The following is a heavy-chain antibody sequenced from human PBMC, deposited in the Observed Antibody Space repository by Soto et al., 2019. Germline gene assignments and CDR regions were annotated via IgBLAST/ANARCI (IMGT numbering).Heavy chain of an antibody. CDR3: ARDYYDSSGSREKDPYGMDV. J-gene: IGHJ6*02. D-gene: IGHD3-22*01. Sequence: ASVKVSSKASGYTFTSYGISWVRQAPGQGLEWMGWISAYNGNTNYAQKLQGRVTMTTDTSTSTAYMELRSLRSDDTAVYYCARDYYDSSGSREKDPYGMDVWGQGTTVTVSS. CDR1: GYTFTSYG. V-gene: IGHV1-18*04. CDR2: ISAYNGNT.